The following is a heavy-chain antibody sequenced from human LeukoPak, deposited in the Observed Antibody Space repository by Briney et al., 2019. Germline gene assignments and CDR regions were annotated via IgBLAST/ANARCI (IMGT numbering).Heavy chain of an antibody. CDR2: IKEDGSEK. V-gene: IGHV3-7*01. J-gene: IGHJ4*02. CDR1: RFTFTTRW. CDR3: ASGSGWTFEY. D-gene: IGHD6-19*01. Sequence: GGSLRLSCAASRFTFTTRWMNWARQAPGKGLEWVAIIKEDGSEKLYVDSVKGRFTISRDNAKNSLYLRMDNLRAEDTAVYYCASGSGWTFEYWGQGTQVTVSS.